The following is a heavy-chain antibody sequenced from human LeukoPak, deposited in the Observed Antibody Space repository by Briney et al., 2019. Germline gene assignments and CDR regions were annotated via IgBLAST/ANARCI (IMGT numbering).Heavy chain of an antibody. V-gene: IGHV3-30-3*01. CDR3: ARGDWGSGGYYFDY. Sequence: GGSLRLSCAASGFTFSSYAIHWVRQAPGKGLEWVAVISYEGSNKYYADSVKGRFTISRDNSKNTVYLQMNSLRAEDTAVYYCARGDWGSGGYYFDYWGQGTLVTVSS. D-gene: IGHD7-27*01. J-gene: IGHJ4*02. CDR1: GFTFSSYA. CDR2: ISYEGSNK.